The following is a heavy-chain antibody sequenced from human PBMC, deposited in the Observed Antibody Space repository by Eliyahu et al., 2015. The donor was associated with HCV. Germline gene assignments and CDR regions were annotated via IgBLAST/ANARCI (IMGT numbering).Heavy chain of an antibody. V-gene: IGHV3-21*01. J-gene: IGHJ5*02. Sequence: EVQLVESGGGLVKPGGSLXLSCGASGLSFSXYSMNWVRQAPGKGLEWVSSISSSSSYIYYADSVKGRFTISRDNAKNSLYLQMNSLRAEDTAVYYCARDLARNYDYPRWFDPWGQGTLVTVSS. CDR3: ARDLARNYDYPRWFDP. CDR2: ISSSSSYI. D-gene: IGHD3-3*01. CDR1: GLSFSXYS.